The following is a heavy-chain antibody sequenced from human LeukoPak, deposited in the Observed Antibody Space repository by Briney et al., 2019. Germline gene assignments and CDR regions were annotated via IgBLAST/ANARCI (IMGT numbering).Heavy chain of an antibody. D-gene: IGHD4-23*01. Sequence: GGSLRLSCAASGSTFSFYSMNWVRQAPGKGLEWVSAISGSGGSTYYADSVKGRFTISRDNSKNTLYLQMNSLRAEDTAVYYCAKDRWGRDYFDYWGQGTLVTVSS. V-gene: IGHV3-23*01. J-gene: IGHJ4*02. CDR1: GSTFSFYS. CDR2: ISGSGGST. CDR3: AKDRWGRDYFDY.